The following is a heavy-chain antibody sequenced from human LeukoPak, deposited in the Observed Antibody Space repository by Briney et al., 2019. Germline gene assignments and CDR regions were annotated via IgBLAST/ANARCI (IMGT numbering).Heavy chain of an antibody. J-gene: IGHJ3*02. CDR2: INPSGGST. CDR1: GYTFTSYY. D-gene: IGHD2-15*01. CDR3: ARDSALLSVPLGGAFDI. Sequence: ASVKVSCKASGYTFTSYYMHWVRQAPGQGLEWMGIINPSGGSTSYAQKFQGRVTMTRDTSTSTVYMELSSLRSEDTAVYYCARDSALLSVPLGGAFDIWGQGTMATVSS. V-gene: IGHV1-46*01.